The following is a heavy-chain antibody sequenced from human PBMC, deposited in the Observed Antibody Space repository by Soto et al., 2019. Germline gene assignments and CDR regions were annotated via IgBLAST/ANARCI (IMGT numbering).Heavy chain of an antibody. CDR3: ARRYYYGSGSYYTQYYYYGMDV. D-gene: IGHD3-10*01. J-gene: IGHJ6*02. CDR1: GGSISSSSYY. CDR2: IYYSGST. Sequence: QLQLQESGPGLVKPSETLSLTCTVSGGSISSSSYYWGWIRQPPGKGLEWIGSIYYSGSTYYNPSLKSRVTISVDTSKNQFSLKLSSVTAADTAVYYCARRYYYGSGSYYTQYYYYGMDVWGQGTTVTVSS. V-gene: IGHV4-39*01.